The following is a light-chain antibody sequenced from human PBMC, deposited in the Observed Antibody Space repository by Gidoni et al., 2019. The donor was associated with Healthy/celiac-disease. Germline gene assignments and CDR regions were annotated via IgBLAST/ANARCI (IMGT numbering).Light chain of an antibody. CDR3: QQRSNWPPLLT. J-gene: IGKJ4*01. Sequence: EIVLTQSPATLSLSPGERATLSCRPSQSVSSYLAWYQQKPGQAPRLLIYEASNRATGIPARFSGSGSGTDFTLTISSLEPEDFAVYYCQQRSNWPPLLTFGGGTKVEIK. V-gene: IGKV3-11*01. CDR2: EAS. CDR1: QSVSSY.